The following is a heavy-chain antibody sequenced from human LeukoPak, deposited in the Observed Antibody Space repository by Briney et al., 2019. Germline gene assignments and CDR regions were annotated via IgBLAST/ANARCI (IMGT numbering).Heavy chain of an antibody. D-gene: IGHD3-16*02. CDR3: ARGTITFGRVIPPGY. CDR2: INHSGST. J-gene: IGHJ4*02. V-gene: IGHV4-34*09. CDR1: GGSFSGYY. Sequence: SETLSLTCAVYGGSFSGYYWSWIRQPPGKGLEWIGEINHSGSTYYNPSLKSRVTISVDTSKNQFSLKLSSVTAADTAVYYCARGTITFGRVIPPGYWGQGTLVTVSS.